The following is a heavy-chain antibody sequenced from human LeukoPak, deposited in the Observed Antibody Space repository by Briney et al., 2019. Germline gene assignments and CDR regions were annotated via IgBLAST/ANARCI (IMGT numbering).Heavy chain of an antibody. CDR2: IYTSGST. D-gene: IGHD2-2*01. CDR3: ARDVGYCSSTSCYGPGFYYYYMDV. CDR1: GGSISSGSYY. J-gene: IGHJ6*03. Sequence: SETLSLTCTVSGGSISSGSYYWSWIRQPAGKGLEWIGRIYTSGSTNYNPSLKSRVTISVDTSKNQFSLKLSSVTAADTAVYYCARDVGYCSSTSCYGPGFYYYYMDVWGKGTTVTVSS. V-gene: IGHV4-61*02.